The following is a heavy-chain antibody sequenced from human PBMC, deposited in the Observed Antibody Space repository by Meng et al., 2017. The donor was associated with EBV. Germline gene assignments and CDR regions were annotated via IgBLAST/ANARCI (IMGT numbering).Heavy chain of an antibody. D-gene: IGHD2-21*02. J-gene: IGHJ4*02. CDR3: ANVRNGDEFHWYY. CDR2: ISANDGTK. CDR1: YNTFTSPL. Sequence: VVVVQSGAEEKKAGAVTEVSWKASYNTFTSPLISWGRQDPGQGGEWVGCISANDGTKNDAKKLQSRVTITANSSTSTDNMQLRSLRADDTAYYYCANVRNGDEFHWYYWGQGTLVTVSS. V-gene: IGHV1-18*01.